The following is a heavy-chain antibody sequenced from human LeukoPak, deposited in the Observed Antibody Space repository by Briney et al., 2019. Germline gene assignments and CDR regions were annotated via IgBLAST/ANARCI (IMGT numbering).Heavy chain of an antibody. Sequence: ASVKVSCKASGYTFTSYYMHWVRQAPGQGLEWMGIINPSGGSTSYAQKFQGRVTMTRDMSTSTVYMELSSLRSEDTAVYYCARDRKGITMIPDIWGQGTMVTVSS. CDR1: GYTFTSYY. CDR3: ARDRKGITMIPDI. CDR2: INPSGGST. V-gene: IGHV1-46*01. J-gene: IGHJ3*02. D-gene: IGHD3-22*01.